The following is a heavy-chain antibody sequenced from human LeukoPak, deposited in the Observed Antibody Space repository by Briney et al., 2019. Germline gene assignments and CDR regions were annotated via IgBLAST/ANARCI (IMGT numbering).Heavy chain of an antibody. J-gene: IGHJ4*02. Sequence: PGGSLRLSCAASGFTFSNFWMHWVRQVPGKGLVWVSGINHDGTGTYYADSVKGRFTISRDNAKNTVYPQMNGLRAEDTTVYYCATVSEYWGLGTLVTVSS. CDR1: GFTFSNFW. CDR3: ATVSEY. V-gene: IGHV3-74*01. CDR2: INHDGTGT.